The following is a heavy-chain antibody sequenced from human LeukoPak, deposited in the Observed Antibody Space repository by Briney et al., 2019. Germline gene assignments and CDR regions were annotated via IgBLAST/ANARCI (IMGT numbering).Heavy chain of an antibody. CDR2: IYPGDSDT. Sequence: GESLKISCKGSGYGFANYWIGWVRQMPGKGLEWMGIIYPGDSDTRYSPSFQGQVTISADKSISTAYLQGSSLKASDTAMYYCARFGATIIGWFDPWGQGTLVTVSS. CDR1: GYGFANYW. CDR3: ARFGATIIGWFDP. D-gene: IGHD5-12*01. J-gene: IGHJ5*02. V-gene: IGHV5-51*01.